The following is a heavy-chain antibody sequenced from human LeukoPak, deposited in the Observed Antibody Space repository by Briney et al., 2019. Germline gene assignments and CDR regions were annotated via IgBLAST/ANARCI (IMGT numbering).Heavy chain of an antibody. D-gene: IGHD1-1*01. V-gene: IGHV4-34*01. CDR3: ARGGNWNLRHFDL. CDR1: GGSFSGYY. Sequence: SETLSLTCAVYGGSFSGYYWSWIRQPPGKRLEWIGEINHSGSTNYNPSLKSRVTISVDTSKNQFSLKLSSVTAADTAVYYCARGGNWNLRHFDLWGRGTLVTVSS. CDR2: INHSGST. J-gene: IGHJ2*01.